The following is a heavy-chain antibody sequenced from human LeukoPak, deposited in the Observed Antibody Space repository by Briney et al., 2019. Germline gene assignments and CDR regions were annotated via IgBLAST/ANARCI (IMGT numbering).Heavy chain of an antibody. V-gene: IGHV3-48*01. CDR3: TRGYSSSSGRAFDI. Sequence: GGSLRLSCAASGFTFSNAWMSWVRQAPGKGLEWVSYITTTSSIIYYADSVKGRFTISRDNAKNSLYLQMNGLRAEDTAVYYCTRGYSSSSGRAFDIWGQGTMVTVSS. D-gene: IGHD6-6*01. CDR2: ITTTSSII. J-gene: IGHJ3*02. CDR1: GFTFSNAW.